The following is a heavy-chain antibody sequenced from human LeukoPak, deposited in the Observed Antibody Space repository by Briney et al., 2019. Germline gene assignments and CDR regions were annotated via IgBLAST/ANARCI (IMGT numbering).Heavy chain of an antibody. Sequence: PGGSLRLSCAASGFTFSSYGMHWVRQAPGKGLEWVAFIRYDGSNKYYADSVKGRFTISRDNSKNTLYLQMNSLRAEDTAVYYCAKALIVGATRAFDIWGQGTMVTVSS. V-gene: IGHV3-30*02. D-gene: IGHD1-26*01. CDR3: AKALIVGATRAFDI. CDR1: GFTFSSYG. CDR2: IRYDGSNK. J-gene: IGHJ3*02.